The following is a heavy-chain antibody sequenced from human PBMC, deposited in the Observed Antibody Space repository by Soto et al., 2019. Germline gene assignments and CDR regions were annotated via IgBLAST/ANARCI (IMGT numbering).Heavy chain of an antibody. Sequence: GASVKVSCKASGYTFSSNYVHWVRQAPGQGLEWMGRISAYNGNTNYAQKLQGRVTMTTDTSTSTAYMELRSLRSDDTAVYYCARVVGALGHWFDPWGQGTLVTVSS. CDR3: ARVVGALGHWFDP. J-gene: IGHJ5*02. CDR1: GYTFSSNY. D-gene: IGHD1-26*01. CDR2: ISAYNGNT. V-gene: IGHV1-18*04.